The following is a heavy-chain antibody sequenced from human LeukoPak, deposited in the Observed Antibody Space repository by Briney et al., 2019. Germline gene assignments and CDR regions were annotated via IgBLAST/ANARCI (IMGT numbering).Heavy chain of an antibody. D-gene: IGHD6-19*01. CDR1: GFTLSSYA. J-gene: IGHJ3*02. V-gene: IGHV3-30-3*01. CDR3: ARAVAGTNALDI. CDR2: ISYDGSNK. Sequence: GGSLRLSCAASGFTLSSYAMHWVCQAPGKGLEWVAVISYDGSNKYYADSVKGRFTISRDNSKNTLYLQMNSLRAEDTAVYYCARAVAGTNALDIWGQGTLVTVSS.